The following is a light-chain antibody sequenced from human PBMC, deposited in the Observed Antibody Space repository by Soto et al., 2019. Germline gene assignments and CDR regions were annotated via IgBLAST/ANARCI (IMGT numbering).Light chain of an antibody. CDR3: AAWDDSLKGVV. J-gene: IGLJ2*01. V-gene: IGLV1-44*01. CDR1: SSKIGSNT. Sequence: QSVLTQPPSASGTPGQRVTISCSGSSSKIGSNTVNWYQQLPGTAPKLLIYSNNQRPSGVPDRFSGSKSGTSASLAISGLQSEDGADYYCAAWDDSLKGVVFGGGTQLTVL. CDR2: SNN.